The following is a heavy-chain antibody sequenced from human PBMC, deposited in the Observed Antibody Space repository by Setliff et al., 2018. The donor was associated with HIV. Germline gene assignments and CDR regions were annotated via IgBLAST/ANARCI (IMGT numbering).Heavy chain of an antibody. CDR3: AREGSFVPAAPLGNGNRILDF. J-gene: IGHJ4*02. CDR1: GYTFTFYS. D-gene: IGHD2-2*01. Sequence: ASVKVSCKASGYTFTFYSMHWVRQAPGQRLEWMGWINAGNGNTKYSQKFQGRVTITRDTSASTAYMELSSLRSEDTAVYYCAREGSFVPAAPLGNGNRILDFWGQGTLVTVSS. CDR2: INAGNGNT. V-gene: IGHV1-3*01.